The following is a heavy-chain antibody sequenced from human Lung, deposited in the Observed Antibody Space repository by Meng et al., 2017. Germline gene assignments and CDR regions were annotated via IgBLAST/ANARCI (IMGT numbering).Heavy chain of an antibody. CDR2: IDPKSGDT. J-gene: IGHJ4*02. D-gene: IGHD6-13*01. CDR1: GYNFPDYW. Sequence: VSVKVSCKPSGYNFPDYWLHWVRRAPGQGLEWMGRIDPKSGDTHYAQRFQGRVTMTGDTSISTAYMELSGLRSDDTAMYYCVRDEDISAAGKLFGDYWGQGTLVTVSS. V-gene: IGHV1-2*06. CDR3: VRDEDISAAGKLFGDY.